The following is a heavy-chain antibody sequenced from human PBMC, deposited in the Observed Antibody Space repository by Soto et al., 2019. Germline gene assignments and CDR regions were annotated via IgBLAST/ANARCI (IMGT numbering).Heavy chain of an antibody. J-gene: IGHJ6*02. CDR3: ARDHKVITPSLGYYYYGREV. D-gene: IGHD6-6*01. Sequence: PGGSLRLSCAASGFTFSSYWMSWVRQAPGKGLEWVANIKQDGSEKYYVDSVKGRVTISRDNAKNSLYLLMNSRSTEDTVVDYCARDHKVITPSLGYYYYGREVWGQGTTGTVSS. CDR2: IKQDGSEK. V-gene: IGHV3-7*01. CDR1: GFTFSSYW.